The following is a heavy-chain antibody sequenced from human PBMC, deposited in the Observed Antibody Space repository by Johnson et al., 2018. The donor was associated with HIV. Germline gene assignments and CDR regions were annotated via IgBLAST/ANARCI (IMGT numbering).Heavy chain of an antibody. J-gene: IGHJ3*02. D-gene: IGHD6-19*01. V-gene: IGHV3-7*03. Sequence: VQVVESGGGLVKPGGSLRLSCAASGFTFSGYWMSWVRQTPGKGLEWVANIKEDGSERNYVDSVKGRFTISRDNSKNTLYLPMNSLRAEDKAVYYCAKDLSGRGAIAVAGPPDAFDIWGQGTMVTVSS. CDR1: GFTFSGYW. CDR3: AKDLSGRGAIAVAGPPDAFDI. CDR2: IKEDGSER.